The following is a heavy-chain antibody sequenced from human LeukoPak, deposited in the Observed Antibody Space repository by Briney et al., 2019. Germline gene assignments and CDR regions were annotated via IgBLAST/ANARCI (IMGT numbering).Heavy chain of an antibody. CDR1: GFTFSSYS. D-gene: IGHD6-13*01. CDR2: ISSSSSTI. CDR3: ARGLRGSGWYGHGYYYMDV. Sequence: GGSLRLSCAASGFTFSSYSMNWVRQAPGKGLEWVSYISSSSSTIYYADSVKGRFTISRDNAKNSLYLQMNSLRAEDTAVYYCARGLRGSGWYGHGYYYMDVWGKGTTVTVSS. J-gene: IGHJ6*03. V-gene: IGHV3-48*04.